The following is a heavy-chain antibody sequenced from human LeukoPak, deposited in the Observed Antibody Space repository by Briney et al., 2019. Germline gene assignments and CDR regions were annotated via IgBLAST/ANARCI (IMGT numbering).Heavy chain of an antibody. V-gene: IGHV3-74*01. CDR3: ARGRGTIYMFDY. D-gene: IGHD2/OR15-2a*01. J-gene: IGHJ4*02. CDR1: GFTFNRYW. CDR2: INSDGSST. Sequence: GGSLRLSCAASGFTFNRYWMHWVRQVPGKGLVWVSRINSDGSSTTYADSVKGRFTISRDNARNTLYLQMNSLRAKDTAVYYCARGRGTIYMFDYWGQGTLVTVSS.